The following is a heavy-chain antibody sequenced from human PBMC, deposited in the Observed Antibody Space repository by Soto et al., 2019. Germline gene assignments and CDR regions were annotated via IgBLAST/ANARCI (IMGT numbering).Heavy chain of an antibody. CDR1: GYTFTGYY. Sequence: ASVKVSCKASGYTFTGYYKHWVRQAPGQGLEWMGWINPNSGGTNYAQKFQGWVTMTRDTSISTAYMELSRLRSDDTAVYYCARHFGDREGDYYGMDVWGQGTTVTVSS. V-gene: IGHV1-2*04. J-gene: IGHJ6*02. CDR3: ARHFGDREGDYYGMDV. D-gene: IGHD2-21*01. CDR2: INPNSGGT.